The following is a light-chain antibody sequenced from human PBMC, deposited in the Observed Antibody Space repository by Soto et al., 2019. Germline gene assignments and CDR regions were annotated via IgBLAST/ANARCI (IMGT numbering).Light chain of an antibody. Sequence: QSFLAQPPSASGIPGQRVTIPCSGRKSTVGTHLVNWYRQLPGPDPELLIDAHIQRPAGVPDRGSGSTSGTSASLAISGLHSADEAEYSAAVWANRMTAYVFGTGTKVT. V-gene: IGLV1-44*01. J-gene: IGLJ1*01. CDR3: AVWANRMTAYV. CDR1: KSTVGTHL. CDR2: AHI.